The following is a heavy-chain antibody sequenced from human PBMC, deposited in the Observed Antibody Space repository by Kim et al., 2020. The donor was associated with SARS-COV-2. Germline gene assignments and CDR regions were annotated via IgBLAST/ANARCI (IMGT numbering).Heavy chain of an antibody. CDR3: AKELYGSSWSRDY. V-gene: IGHV3-23*03. CDR1: GFAFSSYA. J-gene: IGHJ4*02. CDR2: IYGGGSTT. Sequence: GGSLRPSCAASGFAFSSYAMSWVRQAPGKGLEWVSVIYGGGSTTYYADSVKGRFTISRDNSRNTLYLQMNSLRAEDTAVYYCAKELYGSSWSRDYWGQGTLVTVSS. D-gene: IGHD6-13*01.